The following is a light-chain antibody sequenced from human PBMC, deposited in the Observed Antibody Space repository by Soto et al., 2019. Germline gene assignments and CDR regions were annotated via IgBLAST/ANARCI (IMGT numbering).Light chain of an antibody. J-gene: IGLJ1*01. V-gene: IGLV1-40*01. CDR3: QSYDSSLSSYV. CDR2: GNT. Sequence: QSVLTQPPSVSGAPGQRVTISCTGSSSSIGAGYDVHWYQHLPGTAPKLLIYGNTNRPSGVPDRFSGSKSGTSASLAITGLQAEDEADYYCQSYDSSLSSYVFGTGTKLTVL. CDR1: SSSIGAGYD.